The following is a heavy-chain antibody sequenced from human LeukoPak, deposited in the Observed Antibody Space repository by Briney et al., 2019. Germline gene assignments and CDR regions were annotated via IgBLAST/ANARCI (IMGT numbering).Heavy chain of an antibody. CDR2: ISGSGGST. CDR3: AKSAYYDASGYYREYYFDY. J-gene: IGHJ4*02. D-gene: IGHD3-22*01. CDR1: GFSFSNYA. V-gene: IGHV3-23*01. Sequence: GGSLRLSCVCSGFSFSNYAMSWVRQAPGKGLEWVTSISGSGGSTHYADSVKGRFTISRDKTKNTLYLQMNSLRAEDTAVYYCAKSAYYDASGYYREYYFDYWGQGTLVTVSS.